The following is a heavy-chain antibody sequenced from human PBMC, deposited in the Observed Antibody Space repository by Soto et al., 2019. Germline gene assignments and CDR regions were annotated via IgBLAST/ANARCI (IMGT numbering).Heavy chain of an antibody. Sequence: SETLSLTCAVYGGSFSGYYWSWIRQPPGKGLEWIGEINHSGSTNYNPSLKSRVTISVDTSKNQFSLKLSSVTAADTAVYYCARGGISWYSYNWFDPWGQGTLVTVSS. V-gene: IGHV4-34*01. D-gene: IGHD6-13*01. CDR3: ARGGISWYSYNWFDP. CDR2: INHSGST. J-gene: IGHJ5*02. CDR1: GGSFSGYY.